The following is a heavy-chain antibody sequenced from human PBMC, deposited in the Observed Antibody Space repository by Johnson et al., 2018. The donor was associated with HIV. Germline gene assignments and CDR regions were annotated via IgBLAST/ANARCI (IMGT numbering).Heavy chain of an antibody. D-gene: IGHD4-17*01. CDR1: GFTVSSNY. CDR2: IYSGGST. J-gene: IGHJ3*02. CDR3: ARDRKPMTTVNSWAFDI. Sequence: VQLVESGGGVVQPGGSLRLSCAASGFTVSSNYMSWVRQAPGKGLEWVSVIYSGGSTYYADSVKGRFTISRDNSKNTLYLQMNSLRAEDTAVYYCARDRKPMTTVNSWAFDIWGQGTMVTVSS. V-gene: IGHV3-66*02.